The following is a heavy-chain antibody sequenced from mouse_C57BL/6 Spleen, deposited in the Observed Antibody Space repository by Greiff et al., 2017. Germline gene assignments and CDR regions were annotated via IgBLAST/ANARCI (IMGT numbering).Heavy chain of an antibody. CDR1: GFTFNTSA. V-gene: IGHV10-3*01. J-gene: IGHJ1*03. CDR3: VRDHYYGSSCWYFDV. D-gene: IGHD1-1*01. Sequence: EVQGVESGGGLVQPKGSLKLSCAASGFTFNTSAMHWVRQAPGKGLEWVARIRSKSSNYATYYADSVKDRFTISRDDSQSMLYLQMNNLTTEDTAMYYCVRDHYYGSSCWYFDVWGTGTTVTVSS. CDR2: IRSKSSNYAT.